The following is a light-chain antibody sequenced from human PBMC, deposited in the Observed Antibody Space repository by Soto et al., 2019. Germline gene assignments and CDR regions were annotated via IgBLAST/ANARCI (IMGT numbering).Light chain of an antibody. CDR3: SSYTSSSTLYV. J-gene: IGLJ1*01. V-gene: IGLV2-14*01. Sequence: QSALTQPASVSGSPGQSITMSCTGTSSDDGGYNYVSWYQQHPGKAPKFMIYDVSNRPSGVSNRFSGSKSGNTASLTISGLQAEDEADYYCSSYTSSSTLYVFGTGTKVTVL. CDR2: DVS. CDR1: SSDDGGYNY.